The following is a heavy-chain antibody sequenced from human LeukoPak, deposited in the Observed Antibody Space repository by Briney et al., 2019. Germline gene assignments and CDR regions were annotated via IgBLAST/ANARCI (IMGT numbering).Heavy chain of an antibody. V-gene: IGHV3-23*01. CDR2: ISGDSKAI. CDR1: IFMFSDYG. Sequence: PGGSLRLSCAASIFMFSDYGMNWVRQAPGKGLEWVLYISGDSKAIYYADSVKGRFTISRDNSKNTLYLQMNSLRTEDTAVYYCAKTQDSSSWHDYYYYGMDVWGQGTTVTVSS. J-gene: IGHJ6*02. CDR3: AKTQDSSSWHDYYYYGMDV. D-gene: IGHD6-13*01.